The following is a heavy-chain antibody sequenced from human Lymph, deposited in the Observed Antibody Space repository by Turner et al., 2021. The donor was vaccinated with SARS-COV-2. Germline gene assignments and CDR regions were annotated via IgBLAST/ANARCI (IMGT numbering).Heavy chain of an antibody. V-gene: IGHV3-66*01. CDR1: GLTVSSNY. J-gene: IGHJ3*02. Sequence: EVQLVESGGGLVQPGGSLRLSCAASGLTVSSNYMSWVRQAPEKGLEWVSVISSGGSTFYADSVKGRFTISRDNSKNTLYLQMNSLRAEDTAVYYCARDFREGAFDIWGQGTMVTISS. CDR2: ISSGGST. D-gene: IGHD3-10*01. CDR3: ARDFREGAFDI.